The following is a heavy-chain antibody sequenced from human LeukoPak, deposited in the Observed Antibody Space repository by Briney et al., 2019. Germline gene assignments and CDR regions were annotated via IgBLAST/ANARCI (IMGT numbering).Heavy chain of an antibody. Sequence: ASVKVSCKASGGTFGSYAISWVRQAPGQGLEWMGGIIPIFGTANYAQKFQGRVTITADESTSTAYMELSSLRSEDMAVYYCARDLPKRYCSSTSCYGDAFDIWGQGTMVTVSS. V-gene: IGHV1-69*13. CDR2: IIPIFGTA. CDR1: GGTFGSYA. J-gene: IGHJ3*02. CDR3: ARDLPKRYCSSTSCYGDAFDI. D-gene: IGHD2-2*01.